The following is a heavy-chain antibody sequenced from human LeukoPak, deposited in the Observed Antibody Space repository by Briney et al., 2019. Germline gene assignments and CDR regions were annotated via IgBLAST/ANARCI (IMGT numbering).Heavy chain of an antibody. J-gene: IGHJ4*02. CDR1: GFTVISSA. Sequence: SVTVSCKTSGFTVISSAVQWVRQARGQRREWIGWIVVGSGNTNYAQKFQDRVTITRDMSTSTAYMELSSLRSGDTAVYYCAADPSYSSGYRYYFDSWGQRTLVTVSS. D-gene: IGHD3-22*01. CDR3: AADPSYSSGYRYYFDS. V-gene: IGHV1-58*01. CDR2: IVVGSGNT.